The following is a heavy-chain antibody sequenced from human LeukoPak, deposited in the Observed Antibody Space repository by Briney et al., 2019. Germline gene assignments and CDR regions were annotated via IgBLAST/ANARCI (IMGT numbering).Heavy chain of an antibody. J-gene: IGHJ4*02. V-gene: IGHV4-34*01. CDR3: ARLRFLEWLLFAYFDY. CDR2: INHSGSP. Sequence: PSETLSLTCAVYGGSFSGYYWSWIRQPPGKGLEWIGEINHSGSPNYNPSLKSRVTISVDTSKNQFSLKLSSVTAADTAVYYCARLRFLEWLLFAYFDYWGQGTLVTVSS. D-gene: IGHD3-3*01. CDR1: GGSFSGYY.